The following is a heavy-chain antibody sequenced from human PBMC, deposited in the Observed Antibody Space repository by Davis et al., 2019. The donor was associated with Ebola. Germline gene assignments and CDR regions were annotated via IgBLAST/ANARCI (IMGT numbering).Heavy chain of an antibody. CDR1: GFTFSNYA. V-gene: IGHV3-23*01. CDR2: ISGSADST. J-gene: IGHJ4*02. CDR3: AKRRGAAVPDDFDY. D-gene: IGHD2-15*01. Sequence: GGSLRLSCAASGFTFSNYAMSWVRQAPGKGLEWVTAISGSADSTSYADSVKGRFTISRDNSKNTVFLQMTTLTTEDTAIYYCAKRRGAAVPDDFDYWGQGTLVTVSS.